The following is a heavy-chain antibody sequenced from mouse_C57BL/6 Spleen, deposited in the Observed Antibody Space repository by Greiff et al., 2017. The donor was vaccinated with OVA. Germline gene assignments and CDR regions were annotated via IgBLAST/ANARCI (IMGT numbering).Heavy chain of an antibody. Sequence: QVQLQQSGAELVRPGTSVKMSCKASGYTFTNYWIGWAKQRPGHGLEWIGDIYPGGGYTNYNEKFKGKATLTADKSSSTAYMQFSSLTSEDSAIYYCARRTTVDYYAMDYWGQGTSVTVSS. D-gene: IGHD1-1*01. CDR1: GYTFTNYW. CDR2: IYPGGGYT. V-gene: IGHV1-63*01. CDR3: ARRTTVDYYAMDY. J-gene: IGHJ4*01.